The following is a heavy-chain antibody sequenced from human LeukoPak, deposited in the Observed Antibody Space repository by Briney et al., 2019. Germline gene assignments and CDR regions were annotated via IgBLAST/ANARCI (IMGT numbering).Heavy chain of an antibody. CDR2: LSGSGDT. Sequence: SETLSLTCTVSRGSVTTYSWSWIRQPAGKGLEWIGRLSGSGDTNFNPSLKTRVTMSADESKNQFSLHLRSVTAADTAVYFCARDLTLTVASDIWGQGTVVTVSS. D-gene: IGHD3-16*01. CDR3: ARDLTLTVASDI. CDR1: RGSVTTYS. J-gene: IGHJ3*02. V-gene: IGHV4-4*07.